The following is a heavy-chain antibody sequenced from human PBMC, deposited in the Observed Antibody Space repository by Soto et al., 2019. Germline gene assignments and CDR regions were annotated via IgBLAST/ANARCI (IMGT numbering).Heavy chain of an antibody. CDR3: ARGSSGYISSWYYFDY. Sequence: GGSLRLSCAASGFTFTDYALSWFRQAPGKGLEWVATISGIGGSTYLADSVKGRLSISRDNSKNTVSLLMNSLRAEDTAVYFCARGSSGYISSWYYFDYWGRGXLVTVYS. J-gene: IGHJ4*02. CDR2: ISGIGGST. D-gene: IGHD6-13*01. CDR1: GFTFTDYA. V-gene: IGHV3-23*01.